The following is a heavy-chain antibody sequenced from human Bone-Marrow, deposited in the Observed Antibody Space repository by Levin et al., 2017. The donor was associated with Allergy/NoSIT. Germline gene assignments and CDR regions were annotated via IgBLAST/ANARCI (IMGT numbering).Heavy chain of an antibody. D-gene: IGHD3-9*01. V-gene: IGHV3-74*01. CDR3: ASPLYDILTGLYGVDV. Sequence: AGESLKISCAASGFTFSSFWMHWVRQVPGKGLVWVSRIDNEGTVTEYADSVKGRFTISRDNAKNTVYLQMNSLRAEDTAVYYCASPLYDILTGLYGVDVWGQGTTVTVAS. CDR1: GFTFSSFW. CDR2: IDNEGTVT. J-gene: IGHJ6*02.